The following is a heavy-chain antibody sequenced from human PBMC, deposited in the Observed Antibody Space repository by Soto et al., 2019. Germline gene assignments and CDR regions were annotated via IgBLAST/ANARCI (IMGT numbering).Heavy chain of an antibody. CDR1: AYSFTSYW. V-gene: IGHV5-51*01. CDR2: IYPADSDS. Sequence: GESLKISCKGCAYSFTSYWVGGVRQMAGTGLELMGIIYPADSDSSYSPSFQGQVTISADKSISTAYLQWSSLNASDTAMYFCAIQASYSSSWPDWGQGTLVTVS. CDR3: AIQASYSSSWPD. D-gene: IGHD6-13*01. J-gene: IGHJ4*02.